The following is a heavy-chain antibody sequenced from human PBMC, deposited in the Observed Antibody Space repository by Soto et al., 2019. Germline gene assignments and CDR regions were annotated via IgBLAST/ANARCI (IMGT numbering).Heavy chain of an antibody. CDR2: IYYSGST. J-gene: IGHJ6*02. CDR3: ARPKSPITMVRGRLYYYYGMDV. V-gene: IGHV4-31*03. Sequence: SETLSLTCTVSGGSISSGGYSWTWIRQHPGKGLEWIGYIYYSGSTYYKPSLKSRVTISVDTSKNQLSLKLSSVTAADTAMYYCARPKSPITMVRGRLYYYYGMDVWGQGTTVTVSS. CDR1: GGSISSGGYS. D-gene: IGHD3-10*01.